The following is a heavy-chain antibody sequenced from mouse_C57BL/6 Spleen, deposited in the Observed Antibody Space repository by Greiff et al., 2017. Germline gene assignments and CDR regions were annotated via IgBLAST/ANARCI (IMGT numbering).Heavy chain of an antibody. Sequence: EVMLVESGEGLVKPGGSLKLSCAASGFTFSSYAMSWVRQTPEKRLEWVAYISSGGDYIYYADTVKGRFTISRDNARNTLYLQMSSLKSEDTAMYYCTSYDYGAVAYWGQGTLVTVSA. D-gene: IGHD2-4*01. J-gene: IGHJ3*01. CDR3: TSYDYGAVAY. CDR2: ISSGGDYI. CDR1: GFTFSSYA. V-gene: IGHV5-9-1*02.